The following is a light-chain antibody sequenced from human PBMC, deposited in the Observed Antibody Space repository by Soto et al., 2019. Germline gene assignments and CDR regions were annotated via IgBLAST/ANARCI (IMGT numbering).Light chain of an antibody. V-gene: IGKV1-39*01. CDR1: QSIISY. CDR3: QQSYSTPPT. J-gene: IGKJ1*01. CDR2: AAS. Sequence: DIQMTQSPSSLSASVGDRVTITCRASQSIISYLNWYQQKPGKAPKLLIYAASSLQSGVPSRFSGSGSGTDFTLTISSLQPEDFATYYCQQSYSTPPTFGQGTKVDNK.